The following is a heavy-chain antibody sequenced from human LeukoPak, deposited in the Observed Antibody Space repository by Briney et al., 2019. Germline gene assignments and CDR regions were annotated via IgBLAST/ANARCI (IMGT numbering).Heavy chain of an antibody. CDR1: GFTFSSYA. Sequence: PGGSLRLSCAASGFTFSSYAMHWVRQAPGKGLECVAVISYDGSNKYYADSVKGRFTISRDNSKNTLYLQMNSLRAEDTAVYYCARAREFDYWGQGTLVTVSS. CDR3: ARAREFDY. J-gene: IGHJ4*02. V-gene: IGHV3-30-3*01. CDR2: ISYDGSNK.